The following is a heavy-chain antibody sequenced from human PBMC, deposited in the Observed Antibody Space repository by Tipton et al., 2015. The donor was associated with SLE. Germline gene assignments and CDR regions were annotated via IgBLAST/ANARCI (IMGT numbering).Heavy chain of an antibody. CDR1: GGSISSGGYY. D-gene: IGHD4-17*01. CDR2: IYYSGST. V-gene: IGHV4-39*07. CDR3: ARDRTVTTPCMDV. J-gene: IGHJ6*02. Sequence: TLSLTCTVSGGSISSGGYYWGWIRQPPGKGLEWIGSIYYSGSTYYNPSLKSRVTISVDTSKNQFSLKLSSVTAADTAVYYCARDRTVTTPCMDVWGQGTTVTVSS.